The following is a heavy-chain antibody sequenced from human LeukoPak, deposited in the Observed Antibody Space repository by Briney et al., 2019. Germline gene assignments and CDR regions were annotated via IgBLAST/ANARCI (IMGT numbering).Heavy chain of an antibody. CDR1: GGPISGSSYY. Sequence: PSETLSLTCTVSGGPISGSSYYWGWIRQPPGKGLEWIGSIFYSGSTFYNPSLKSRVTISVDTSKNQFSLKLSSVTAADTALYYCARHTTSWQFFGYWGQGTLVTVSS. CDR3: ARHTTSWQFFGY. CDR2: IFYSGST. D-gene: IGHD2-2*01. J-gene: IGHJ4*02. V-gene: IGHV4-39*01.